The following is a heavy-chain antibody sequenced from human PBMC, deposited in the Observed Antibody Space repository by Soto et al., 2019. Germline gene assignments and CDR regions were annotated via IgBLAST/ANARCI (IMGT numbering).Heavy chain of an antibody. CDR3: ARGAGTGPYYYDC. Sequence: EVQLVESGGGLVQPGGSPRLSCAASGFIISDHYIDWVRQVPGKGLEWVGRSRNKANSYTTEYAASVKGRFTISRDGSRNALYLQMNGPKTEDTAVYYCARGAGTGPYYYDCWGLGTLVTVSS. V-gene: IGHV3-72*01. CDR1: GFIISDHY. D-gene: IGHD6-19*01. J-gene: IGHJ4*02. CDR2: SRNKANSYTT.